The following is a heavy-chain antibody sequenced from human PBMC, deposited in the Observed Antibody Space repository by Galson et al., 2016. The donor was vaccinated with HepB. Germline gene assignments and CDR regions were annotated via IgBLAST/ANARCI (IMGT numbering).Heavy chain of an antibody. V-gene: IGHV3-30*03. J-gene: IGHJ6*02. CDR1: GFSLSNYG. D-gene: IGHD3-16*01. CDR2: VSDDGTNK. CDR3: ARPRGTSYYYCGMDV. Sequence: SLRLSCAASGFSLSNYGMHWVRQAPGKGLEWVAVVSDDGTNKYYADSVKGRFTISKDNSKNTLYLQINSLRGEDTAVYYCARPRGTSYYYCGMDVWGQGTTVSVSS.